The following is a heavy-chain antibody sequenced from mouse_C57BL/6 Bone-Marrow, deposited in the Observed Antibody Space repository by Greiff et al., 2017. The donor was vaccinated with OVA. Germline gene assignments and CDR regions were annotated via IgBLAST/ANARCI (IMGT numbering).Heavy chain of an antibody. Sequence: EVKLQESGPVLVKPGASVKMSCKASGYTFTDYYMNWVKQSHGKSLEWIGVINPYNGGTSYNQKFKGKATLTVDKSSSTAYMELNSLTSEDSAVYYCARGGGYYLYYYAMDYWGQGTSVTVSS. CDR3: ARGGGYYLYYYAMDY. V-gene: IGHV1-19*01. J-gene: IGHJ4*01. CDR2: INPYNGGT. D-gene: IGHD2-3*01. CDR1: GYTFTDYY.